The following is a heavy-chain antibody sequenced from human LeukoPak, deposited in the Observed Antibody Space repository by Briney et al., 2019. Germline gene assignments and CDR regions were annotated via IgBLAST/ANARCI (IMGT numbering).Heavy chain of an antibody. CDR1: GFTFSSNG. CDR2: ISGSGIST. V-gene: IGHV3-23*01. D-gene: IGHD2-21*02. CDR3: AKTLGDGQIYDAFDT. Sequence: PGGSLRLSCAASGFTFSSNGMNWVRQAPGKGLEWVAAISGSGISTYYADYVKGRLTISRDNSKSTLYLQMNSLRAEDTAVYYCAKTLGDGQIYDAFDTWGQGTMVTVSS. J-gene: IGHJ3*02.